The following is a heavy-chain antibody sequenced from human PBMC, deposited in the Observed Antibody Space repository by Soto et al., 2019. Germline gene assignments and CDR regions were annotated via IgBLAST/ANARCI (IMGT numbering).Heavy chain of an antibody. CDR3: ARDIGAIESLAAAGTDPDY. J-gene: IGHJ4*02. CDR2: ISSSSSYI. CDR1: GFTFSSYS. D-gene: IGHD6-13*01. Sequence: GGSLRLSCAASGFTFSSYSMNWVRQAPGKGLEWVSSISSSSSYIYYADSVKGRFTISRDNAKNSLYLQMNSLRAEDTAVYYCARDIGAIESLAAAGTDPDYWGQGTLVTVSS. V-gene: IGHV3-21*01.